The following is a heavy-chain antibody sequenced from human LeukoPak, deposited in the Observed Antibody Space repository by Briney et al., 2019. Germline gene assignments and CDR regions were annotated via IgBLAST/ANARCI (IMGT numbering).Heavy chain of an antibody. CDR3: ARDRYGDYAIDY. J-gene: IGHJ4*02. CDR2: ISSSSSYI. CDR1: EFTFSSYN. Sequence: GGSLRLSCVASEFTFSSYNMNWVRQAPGKGLEWVSSISSSSSYIYYADSVRGRFTISRDNAKNSLYLQMISLRAEDTAVYFCARDRYGDYAIDYWGQGTLVTVSS. D-gene: IGHD4-17*01. V-gene: IGHV3-21*06.